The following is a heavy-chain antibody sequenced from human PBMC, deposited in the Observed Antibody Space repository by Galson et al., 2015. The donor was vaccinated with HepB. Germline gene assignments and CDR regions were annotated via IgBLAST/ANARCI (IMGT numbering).Heavy chain of an antibody. D-gene: IGHD2-2*01. CDR2: INPYSGGT. CDR3: ASFGYCNTSTCSPDFYMDV. CDR1: GYTFTGYY. Sequence: SCKASGYTFTGYYMHWVRQAPGQGLEWMGRINPYSGGTNYAQKFLGRVTVTRDTSITTAYMELSRLTSDDTAMYFCASFGYCNTSTCSPDFYMDVWGKGTPVTVSS. J-gene: IGHJ6*03. V-gene: IGHV1-2*06.